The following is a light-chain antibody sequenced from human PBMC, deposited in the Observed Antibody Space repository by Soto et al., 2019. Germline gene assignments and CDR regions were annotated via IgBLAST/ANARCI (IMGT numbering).Light chain of an antibody. Sequence: DIQMTQSPSSLSATAGDRVTITCRASQAISTYLNWYQQKPGKAPNLLIYAASTLQSGVPSTFSGSGSGTDFTLTISSLQPEDFATYYCQQSDSTPLTFGQGTRLELK. V-gene: IGKV1-39*01. CDR2: AAS. CDR3: QQSDSTPLT. J-gene: IGKJ5*01. CDR1: QAISTY.